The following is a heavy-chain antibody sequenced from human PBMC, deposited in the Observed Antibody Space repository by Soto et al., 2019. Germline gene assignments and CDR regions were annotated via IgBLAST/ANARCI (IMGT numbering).Heavy chain of an antibody. D-gene: IGHD5-12*01. CDR2: IIPILGIA. CDR1: GYTFTSYY. V-gene: IGHV1-69*02. J-gene: IGHJ4*02. Sequence: SVKVSCKASGYTFTSYYMHWVRQAPGQGLEWMGRIIPILGIANYAQKFQGRVTITADKSTSTAYMELSSLRSEDTAVYYCATEWLQSDYWGQGTLVTVSS. CDR3: ATEWLQSDY.